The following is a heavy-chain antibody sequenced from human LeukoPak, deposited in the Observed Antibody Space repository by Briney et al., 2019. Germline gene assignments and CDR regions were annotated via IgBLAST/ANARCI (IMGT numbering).Heavy chain of an antibody. D-gene: IGHD3-10*01. Sequence: GGSLRLSCTGSGFTFSSYWMTWVRQAPGKGLEWVANIKQDGSEKYYVDSVKGRFTISRDNAKNSLYLQMNSLRVEDTAVYYWASGPRFGDYWGQGTLVTVSS. CDR2: IKQDGSEK. CDR3: ASGPRFGDY. CDR1: GFTFSSYW. J-gene: IGHJ4*02. V-gene: IGHV3-7*03.